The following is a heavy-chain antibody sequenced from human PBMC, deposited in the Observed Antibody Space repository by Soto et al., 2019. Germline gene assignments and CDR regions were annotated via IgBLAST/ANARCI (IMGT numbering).Heavy chain of an antibody. D-gene: IGHD3-22*01. CDR1: GYTFTSYG. Sequence: ASVKVSCKASGYTFTSYGISWVRQAPGQGLEWMGWISAYNGNTNYAQKLQGRVTMTTDTSTSTAYMELRSLRSDGTAVYYCARDLYYYDSSGYSPPFDYWGQGTLVTVSS. V-gene: IGHV1-18*04. J-gene: IGHJ4*02. CDR2: ISAYNGNT. CDR3: ARDLYYYDSSGYSPPFDY.